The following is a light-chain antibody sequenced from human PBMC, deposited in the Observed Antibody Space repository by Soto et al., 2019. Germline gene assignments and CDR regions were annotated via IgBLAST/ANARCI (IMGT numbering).Light chain of an antibody. Sequence: QSALTQPASVSGSPGQSITISCTGTSRDDGGYNYVSWYQQHPGKAPKLMIYDVSNRPSGVSNRFSGSKSGNTASLTISGLQAEDEADYYCSSYTSSSTLDVFGTGTKLTAL. J-gene: IGLJ1*01. CDR3: SSYTSSSTLDV. CDR1: SRDDGGYNY. V-gene: IGLV2-14*01. CDR2: DVS.